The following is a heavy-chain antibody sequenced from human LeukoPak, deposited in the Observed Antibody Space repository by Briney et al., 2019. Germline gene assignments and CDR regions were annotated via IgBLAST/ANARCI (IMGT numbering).Heavy chain of an antibody. D-gene: IGHD6-6*01. CDR2: IYYSGTT. V-gene: IGHV4-59*08. CDR1: GGSISSYY. J-gene: IGHJ4*02. Sequence: SETLSLTCTVSGGSISSYYWSWIRQPPGKGLEWIGYIYYSGTTNYNPSLKSRVTILVDTSKNQFSLNLSSVTAADTAVYYCARGGGSSSPIDYWGQGTLVTVSS. CDR3: ARGGGSSSPIDY.